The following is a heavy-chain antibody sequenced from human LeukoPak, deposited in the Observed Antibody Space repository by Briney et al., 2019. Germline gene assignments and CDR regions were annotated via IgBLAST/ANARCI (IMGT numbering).Heavy chain of an antibody. Sequence: SETLSLTCTVSGASISSSTYYWGWIRQPPGKGLEWIGSASYSGNTYYNPSLKSRVTILVDTSKNQFSLKMTSVTAADTAVYYCARVSAYYYGSGSPMGFDYWGQGTLVTVSS. J-gene: IGHJ4*02. D-gene: IGHD3-10*01. CDR2: ASYSGNT. CDR3: ARVSAYYYGSGSPMGFDY. CDR1: GASISSSTYY. V-gene: IGHV4-39*07.